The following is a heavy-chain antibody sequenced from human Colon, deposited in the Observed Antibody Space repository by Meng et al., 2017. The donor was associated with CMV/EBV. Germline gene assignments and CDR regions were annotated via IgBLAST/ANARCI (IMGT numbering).Heavy chain of an antibody. V-gene: IGHV4-61*02. Sequence: GSISSGSCYWSWIRQPAGKGLEWIGRIYTSGSTNYNPSLKSRVTISVDTSKNQFSLKLSSVTAAGTAVYYCARETTYYYDSSGFGLWGQGTLVTVSS. CDR1: GSISSGSCY. CDR2: IYTSGST. CDR3: ARETTYYYDSSGFGL. J-gene: IGHJ4*02. D-gene: IGHD3-22*01.